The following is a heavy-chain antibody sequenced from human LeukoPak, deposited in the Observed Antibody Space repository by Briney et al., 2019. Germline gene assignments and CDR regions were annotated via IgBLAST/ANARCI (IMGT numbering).Heavy chain of an antibody. CDR3: AREVPRAFDI. J-gene: IGHJ3*02. Sequence: PGGSLRLSCAASGFTFSSYWMHWVRQAPGKGLVWVSRLNSDGSITSYADSVKGRFTISRDNAKNTLYLEMNSLRAEDAAVYYCAREVPRAFDIWGQGTMVTVSA. CDR1: GFTFSSYW. V-gene: IGHV3-74*01. CDR2: LNSDGSIT.